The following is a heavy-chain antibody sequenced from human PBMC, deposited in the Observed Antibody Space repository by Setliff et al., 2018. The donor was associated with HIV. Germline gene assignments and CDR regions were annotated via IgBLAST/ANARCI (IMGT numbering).Heavy chain of an antibody. Sequence: PGGSLSLSCAASGFTFSTYTMTWVRQAPGKGPEWVSSITGTSGYIYYADSVKGRFTISRDNAKNSLYLQMNSLRAEDTAVYYCARVEYWGLPYYYYYMDVWGKGTPVTAP. D-gene: IGHD7-27*01. V-gene: IGHV3-21*06. CDR2: ITGTSGYI. CDR3: ARVEYWGLPYYYYYMDV. J-gene: IGHJ6*03. CDR1: GFTFSTYT.